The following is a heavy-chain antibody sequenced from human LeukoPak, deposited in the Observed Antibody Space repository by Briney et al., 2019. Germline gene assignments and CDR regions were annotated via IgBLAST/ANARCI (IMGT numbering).Heavy chain of an antibody. V-gene: IGHV1-2*02. CDR2: ISPDNGGT. CDR1: GYTFTVYY. D-gene: IGHD3-10*01. CDR3: ARVGYYGSGTFGY. J-gene: IGHJ4*02. Sequence: ASVKVSCKASGYTFTVYYLHWVRQAPGQGLEWMGWISPDNGGTNYAQKFQGRVTMTRDPSSTTAYMEMTRLTSADTAVYYCARVGYYGSGTFGYWGQGAQVTVSS.